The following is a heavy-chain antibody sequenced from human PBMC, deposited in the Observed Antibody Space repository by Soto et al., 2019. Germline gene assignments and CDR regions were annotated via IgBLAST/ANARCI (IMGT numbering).Heavy chain of an antibody. CDR1: GGTFSSYA. CDR3: AAGTGDGGNLVWFDP. CDR2: MNPDSGNT. Sequence: EASVKVSCKASGGTFSSYAISWVRQATGQGLEWMGWMNPDSGNTGYAQKFQDRVTMTRDMSTSTAYMELSSLRSEDTAVYYCAAGTGDGGNLVWFDPWGQGTLVTVSS. V-gene: IGHV1-8*02. D-gene: IGHD2-21*02. J-gene: IGHJ5*02.